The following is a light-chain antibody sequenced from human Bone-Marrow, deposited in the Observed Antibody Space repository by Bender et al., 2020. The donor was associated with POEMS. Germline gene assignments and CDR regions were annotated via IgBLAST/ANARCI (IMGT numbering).Light chain of an antibody. V-gene: IGLV1-40*01. CDR3: QSYDNSLGGWV. CDR2: GYN. Sequence: QSVLTQPPSVSEVPGQRVTISCTGSSSNTGSGYDINWYQHLPGTAPKLLIYGYNNRPSGVPDRFSGSKSGTSASLAITGLQAEDEGDYYCQSYDNSLGGWVFGGGTKLTVL. J-gene: IGLJ3*02. CDR1: SSNTGSGYD.